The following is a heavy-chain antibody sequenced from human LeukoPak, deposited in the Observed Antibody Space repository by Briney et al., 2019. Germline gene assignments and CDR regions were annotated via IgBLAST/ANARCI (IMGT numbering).Heavy chain of an antibody. J-gene: IGHJ6*03. CDR2: INHSGST. D-gene: IGHD6-19*01. CDR1: GGSFSGYY. Sequence: SETLSLTCAVYGGSFSGYYWSWIRQPPGKGLEWIGEINHSGSTNYNPSLKSRVTISVDTSKNQFSLKLSSVTAADTAVYYCARIAVAGTKTYYYSYYMDVWGKGTTVTISS. V-gene: IGHV4-34*01. CDR3: ARIAVAGTKTYYYSYYMDV.